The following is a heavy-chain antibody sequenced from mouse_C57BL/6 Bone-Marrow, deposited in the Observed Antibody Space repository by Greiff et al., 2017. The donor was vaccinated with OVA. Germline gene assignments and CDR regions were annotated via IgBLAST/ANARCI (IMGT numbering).Heavy chain of an antibody. Sequence: SDPWILQPSQTLSLTCSFSGFSLSTFGMGVGWIRQPSGKGLEWLAHIWWDDDKYYNPALKSRLTISKDTSKNQVFLKIANVDTADTATDYCARKDSSGYGFAYWGQGTLVTVSA. CDR2: IWWDDDK. J-gene: IGHJ3*01. CDR3: ARKDSSGYGFAY. CDR1: GFSLSTFGMG. V-gene: IGHV8-8*01. D-gene: IGHD3-2*02.